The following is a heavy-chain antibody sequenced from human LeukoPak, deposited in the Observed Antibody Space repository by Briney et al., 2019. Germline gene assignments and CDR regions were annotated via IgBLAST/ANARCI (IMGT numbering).Heavy chain of an antibody. Sequence: ASVKVSCKASGYTFTGYYMHWVRQAPGQGLEWMGWINPNSGGTNYAQKFQGRVTMTRDTSISTAYMELSRLRSDDTAVYYCASRGYSGYGDRHAPAKYYYYGMDVWGPGTTVTVSS. CDR3: ASRGYSGYGDRHAPAKYYYYGMDV. D-gene: IGHD5-12*01. V-gene: IGHV1-2*02. CDR2: INPNSGGT. CDR1: GYTFTGYY. J-gene: IGHJ6*02.